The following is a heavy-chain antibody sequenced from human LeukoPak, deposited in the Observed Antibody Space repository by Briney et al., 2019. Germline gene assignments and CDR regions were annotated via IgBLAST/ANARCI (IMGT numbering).Heavy chain of an antibody. J-gene: IGHJ4*02. D-gene: IGHD2/OR15-2a*01. Sequence: SETLSLTCAVYGGSFSGYYWSWIRQPPGKGLEWIGEINHSGSTNYNPSLKSRVTISVDTSKNQFSLKLSSVTAADTAVYYCARGIRKFMSNKIDYWGQGTLVTVSS. CDR3: ARGIRKFMSNKIDY. V-gene: IGHV4-34*01. CDR1: GGSFSGYY. CDR2: INHSGST.